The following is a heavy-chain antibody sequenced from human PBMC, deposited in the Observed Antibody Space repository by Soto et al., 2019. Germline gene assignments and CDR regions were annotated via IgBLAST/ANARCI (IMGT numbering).Heavy chain of an antibody. D-gene: IGHD3-16*02. CDR3: ARGVIGWGSYRSSNFDY. J-gene: IGHJ4*02. CDR2: IDHSGGT. Sequence: SETLSLTCAVYCGSFSGYYWSWSRQPPGKGLEWSGEIDHSGGTNYNPSLKSRVTISVDTSKNQFSLKLRSVTAEDTAVYYCARGVIGWGSYRSSNFDYWGQGTLVTVSS. CDR1: CGSFSGYY. V-gene: IGHV4-34*01.